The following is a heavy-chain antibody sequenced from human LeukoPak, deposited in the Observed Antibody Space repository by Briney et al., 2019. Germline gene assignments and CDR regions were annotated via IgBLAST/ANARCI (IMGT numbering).Heavy chain of an antibody. D-gene: IGHD6-19*01. Sequence: GGSLRLSCAASGFTFSSYAMSWVRQAPGKGLEWVSAISGSGGSTYYADSVKGRFTISRDNSKNTLYLQMNSLRAEDTAVYYCAKDLSGFSSGWFETISGFDYWGQGTLVTVSS. CDR2: ISGSGGST. V-gene: IGHV3-23*01. CDR1: GFTFSSYA. CDR3: AKDLSGFSSGWFETISGFDY. J-gene: IGHJ4*02.